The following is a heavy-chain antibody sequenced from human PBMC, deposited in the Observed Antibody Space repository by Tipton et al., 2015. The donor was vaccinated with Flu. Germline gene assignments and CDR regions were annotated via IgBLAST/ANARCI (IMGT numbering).Heavy chain of an antibody. CDR1: GGSISSYY. J-gene: IGHJ1*01. Sequence: PSLTCTVSGGSISSYYWSWIRQPPGKGLEWIGYIYYSGSTNYNPSLKSRVTISVDTSKNQFSLKLSSVTAADTAVYYCARYGTYDGSRYFQHWGQGTLVTVSS. V-gene: IGHV4-59*12. CDR2: IYYSGST. CDR3: ARYGTYDGSRYFQH. D-gene: IGHD1-26*01.